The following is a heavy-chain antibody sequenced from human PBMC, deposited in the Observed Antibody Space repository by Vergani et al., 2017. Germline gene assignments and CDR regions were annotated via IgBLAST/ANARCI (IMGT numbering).Heavy chain of an antibody. CDR2: IESQVDGGTT. Sequence: EGQLVESGGGLVKPGGSLRLSCAASGSTFSHTWMTWLRQSPGKGQEWLGRIESQVDGGTTEFATPVKARFTISRDDSRDMIYLQLNGLKTEDTGIYYWDTHQVGGDFWRGTPDVWGQGTVVTVSS. J-gene: IGHJ3*01. CDR3: DTHQVGGDFWRGTPDV. D-gene: IGHD1-26*01. V-gene: IGHV3-15*04. CDR1: GSTFSHTW.